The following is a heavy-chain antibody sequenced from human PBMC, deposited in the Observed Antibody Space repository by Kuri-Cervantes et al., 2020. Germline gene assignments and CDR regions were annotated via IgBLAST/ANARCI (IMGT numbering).Heavy chain of an antibody. CDR2: ISYDGSNK. V-gene: IGHV3-30*04. Sequence: GESLKISCAASGFTFSSYAMHWVRQAPGKGLEWVAVISYDGSNKYYADSVKGRFTISRDNSKNTLYLQMNSLRAEDTAVYYCARSGYCSGGSCYVYFDYWGQGTLVTVSS. J-gene: IGHJ4*02. CDR3: ARSGYCSGGSCYVYFDY. D-gene: IGHD2-15*01. CDR1: GFTFSSYA.